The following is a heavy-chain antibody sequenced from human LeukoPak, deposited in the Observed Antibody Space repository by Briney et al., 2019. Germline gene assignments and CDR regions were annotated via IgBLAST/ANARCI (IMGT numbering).Heavy chain of an antibody. V-gene: IGHV1-24*01. CDR3: ATDLTSGYYPKL. J-gene: IGHJ4*02. Sequence: ASVKVSCKVSGYTLTELSMHWVRQAPGKGREWVGGFDPEDGETIYAQKFQGRVTMTEDTSTDTAYMELSSLRSEDTAVYYCATDLTSGYYPKLWGQGTLVTVSS. D-gene: IGHD3-22*01. CDR2: FDPEDGET. CDR1: GYTLTELS.